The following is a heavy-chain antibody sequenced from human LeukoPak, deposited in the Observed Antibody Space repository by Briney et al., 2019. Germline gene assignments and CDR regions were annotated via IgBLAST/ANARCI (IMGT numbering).Heavy chain of an antibody. D-gene: IGHD3-10*02. Sequence: GGSLRLSCAASGFTFSSSEMNWVRQAPGKGLEWVSYISSSGSTMYYADSVKGRFTISRDHAKNSLYLQMNSPRAEDTAVYYCAELGITMIGGVWGKGTTVTISS. J-gene: IGHJ6*04. V-gene: IGHV3-48*03. CDR3: AELGITMIGGV. CDR1: GFTFSSSE. CDR2: ISSSGSTM.